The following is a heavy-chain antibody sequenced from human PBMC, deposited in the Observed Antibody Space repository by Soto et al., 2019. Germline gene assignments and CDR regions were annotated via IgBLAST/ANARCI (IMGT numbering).Heavy chain of an antibody. Sequence: QLQLQESGSGLVKPSQTLSLTCAVSGGSISSGGYSWSWIRQPPGKGLEWIGYIYHSGSTYYNPSPKSRVTISVDRAKNQFSLKLGSVTAADTAVDYCAAGGGLPRYYWGQGTLVTVSS. V-gene: IGHV4-30-2*01. CDR3: AAGGGLPRYY. CDR1: GGSISSGGYS. D-gene: IGHD5-12*01. J-gene: IGHJ4*02. CDR2: IYHSGST.